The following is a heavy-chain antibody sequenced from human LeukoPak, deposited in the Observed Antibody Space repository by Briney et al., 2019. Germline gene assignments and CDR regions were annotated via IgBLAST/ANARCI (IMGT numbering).Heavy chain of an antibody. CDR3: ARAPHYSNYGPYYYGMDV. Sequence: GGSLRLSCAASGFTFSDYYMSWIRQAPGKGLEWVSYISSSGSYTNYADSVRGRFTISRDNAKNSLYLQMNSLRAEDTAVYYCARAPHYSNYGPYYYGMDVWGQGTTVTVSS. D-gene: IGHD4-11*01. CDR2: ISSSGSYT. J-gene: IGHJ6*02. CDR1: GFTFSDYY. V-gene: IGHV3-11*06.